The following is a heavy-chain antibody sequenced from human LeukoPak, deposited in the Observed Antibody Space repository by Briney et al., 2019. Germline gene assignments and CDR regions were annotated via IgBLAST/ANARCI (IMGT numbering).Heavy chain of an antibody. CDR2: IYYSGSA. V-gene: IGHV4-31*03. CDR3: VRWTAGTTEDS. D-gene: IGHD1-1*01. J-gene: IGHJ4*02. Sequence: PSQTLSLTCTVSGGSISSGGYYWSWIRQHPGKGLEWIGYIYYSGSAYYNPSLKRRVTISVDTSKNEFSLKLSSVTAADTAVYYCVRWTAGTTEDSWGQGTLVTVSS. CDR1: GGSISSGGYY.